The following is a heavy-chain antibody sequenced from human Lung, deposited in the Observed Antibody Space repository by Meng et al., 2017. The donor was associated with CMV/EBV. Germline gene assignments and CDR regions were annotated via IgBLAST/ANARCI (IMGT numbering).Heavy chain of an antibody. CDR2: IYYSGST. J-gene: IGHJ6*02. Sequence: ETLSLTCTVSGGSISSYYWSWIRQPPGKGLEWIGYIYYSGSTNYNPSLKSRVTISVDTSKNQFSLKLSSVTAADTAVYYCASVTGSSDSSGYYYYYGMDVWGQGTTVTVSS. CDR3: ASVTGSSDSSGYYYYYGMDV. CDR1: GGSISSYY. V-gene: IGHV4-59*01. D-gene: IGHD3-22*01.